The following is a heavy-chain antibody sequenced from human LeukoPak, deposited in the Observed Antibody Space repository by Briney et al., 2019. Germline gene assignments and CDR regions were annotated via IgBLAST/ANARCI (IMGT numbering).Heavy chain of an antibody. D-gene: IGHD2-2*01. CDR2: VSYDGSSK. V-gene: IGHV3-30*18. Sequence: PGGSLRLSCAASGFTFSSFGIHWVRRAPGKGLEWVAVVSYDGSSKYYADSVKGRFTVSRDNSQNTVWLQMNSLTTEDTAVYYCSKAPEYCIRTTCYGNWFDPWGQGTLVTVSS. J-gene: IGHJ5*02. CDR3: SKAPEYCIRTTCYGNWFDP. CDR1: GFTFSSFG.